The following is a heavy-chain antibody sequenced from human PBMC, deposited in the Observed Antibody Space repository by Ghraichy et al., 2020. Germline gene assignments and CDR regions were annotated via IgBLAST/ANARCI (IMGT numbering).Heavy chain of an antibody. D-gene: IGHD2/OR15-2a*01. V-gene: IGHV6-1*01. J-gene: IGHJ1*01. Sequence: SQTLSLTCAISGDSVSSTTAAWNWIRQSPSRGLDWLGSTYYRSKWHNDYAASVKSRITMNPDTSKNQFSLQLSSVTPEDTAVYYCARSGYYKEYFQDWGQGTLITVSS. CDR3: ARSGYYKEYFQD. CDR2: TYYRSKWHN. CDR1: GDSVSSTTAA.